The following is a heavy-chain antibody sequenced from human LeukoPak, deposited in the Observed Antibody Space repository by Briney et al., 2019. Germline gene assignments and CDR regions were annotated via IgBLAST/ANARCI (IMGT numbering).Heavy chain of an antibody. CDR1: GFTFSSYG. CDR3: AKDFSGSSSWYYFDY. V-gene: IGHV3-30*18. CDR2: ISYDGSNK. J-gene: IGHJ4*02. Sequence: PGRSLRLSCAASGFTFSSYGMHWVRQAPGKGLEWVAVISYDGSNKYYADSVKGRFTISRDNSKNTLYLQMNSLRAEDTAVYYCAKDFSGSSSWYYFDYWGQGTLVTVSS. D-gene: IGHD6-13*01.